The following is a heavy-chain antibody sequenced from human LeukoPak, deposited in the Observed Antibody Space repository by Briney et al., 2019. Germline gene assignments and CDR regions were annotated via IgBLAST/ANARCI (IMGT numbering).Heavy chain of an antibody. D-gene: IGHD6-13*01. V-gene: IGHV3-20*01. J-gene: IGHJ4*02. CDR3: ARDSLIAAAGTSTYDY. Sequence: GGSLRLSCAASGFTFDDYGMGWVRQAPGKGREWVSGINWNGGSTGCADSVKGRFTISRDNAQHSLHLQMNSLRAEQPALYHCARDSLIAAAGTSTYDYWGQGTLVTLSS. CDR1: GFTFDDYG. CDR2: INWNGGST.